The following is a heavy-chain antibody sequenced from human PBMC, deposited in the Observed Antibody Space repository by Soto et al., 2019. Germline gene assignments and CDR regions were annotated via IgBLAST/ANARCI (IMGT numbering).Heavy chain of an antibody. Sequence: AVGSLRLSCAASGFTFSSYAMSWVRQAPGKGLEWVSAISGSGGSTYYADSVKGRFTISRDNSKNTLYLQMNSLRAEDTAVYYCAKTLFAGGNGGPFDYWGQGTLVTVSS. CDR2: ISGSGGST. CDR3: AKTLFAGGNGGPFDY. CDR1: GFTFSSYA. V-gene: IGHV3-23*01. J-gene: IGHJ4*02. D-gene: IGHD2-8*01.